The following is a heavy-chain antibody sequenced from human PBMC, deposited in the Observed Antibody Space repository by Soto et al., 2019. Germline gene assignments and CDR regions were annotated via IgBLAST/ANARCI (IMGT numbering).Heavy chain of an antibody. D-gene: IGHD3-22*01. CDR2: IYHSGST. CDR3: ARRAYYYDSSGYYETPFDY. CDR1: GGSISSGGYS. V-gene: IGHV4-30-2*01. J-gene: IGHJ4*02. Sequence: SETLSLTCAVSGGSISSGGYSWSWIRQPPGKGLERIGYIYHSGSTYYNPSLKSRVTISVDRSKNQFSLKLSSVTAADTAVYYCARRAYYYDSSGYYETPFDYWGQGTLVTVS.